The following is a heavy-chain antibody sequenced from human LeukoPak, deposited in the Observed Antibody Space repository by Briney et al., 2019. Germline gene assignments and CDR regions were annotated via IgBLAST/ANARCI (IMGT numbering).Heavy chain of an antibody. Sequence: PGGSLRLSCAASGFSFSTYIMRWVRQAPGKGLEWLSSITGSGSATYYIDSVKGRFTISRDNSKNALYLQMNSLRVEDTAVYYCAIDPNWGTHSWGQGVLVTVSS. CDR2: ITGSGSAT. J-gene: IGHJ4*02. CDR3: AIDPNWGTHS. CDR1: GFSFSTYI. V-gene: IGHV3-23*01. D-gene: IGHD7-27*01.